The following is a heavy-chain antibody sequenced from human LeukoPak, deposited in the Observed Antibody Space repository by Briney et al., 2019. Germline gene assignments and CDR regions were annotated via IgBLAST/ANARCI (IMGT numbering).Heavy chain of an antibody. Sequence: GGSLRLSCAASGFVFSSYGIHWVRQAPGKGLEWVSFIRFDGTTQYYADSVKGRFAISRDNSKFTVHLLMTSLRPEDTAVYYCSKESNYDSSGYFNWGQGTLVTVSS. CDR2: IRFDGTTQ. J-gene: IGHJ4*02. CDR1: GFVFSSYG. CDR3: SKESNYDSSGYFN. V-gene: IGHV3-30*02. D-gene: IGHD3-22*01.